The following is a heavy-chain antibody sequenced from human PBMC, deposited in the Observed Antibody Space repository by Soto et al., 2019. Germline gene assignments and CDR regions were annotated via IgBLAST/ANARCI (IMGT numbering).Heavy chain of an antibody. V-gene: IGHV3-11*06. D-gene: IGHD1-26*01. J-gene: IGHJ4*02. Sequence: PGGSLRLSCAASGFTFSDYYMSWIRQAPGKGLEWVSYISSSSSYTNYADSVKGRFTISRDNAKNSLYLQMNSLRAEDTAVYYCARVTSGATDVDYWGQGTLVTVSS. CDR3: ARVTSGATDVDY. CDR1: GFTFSDYY. CDR2: ISSSSSYT.